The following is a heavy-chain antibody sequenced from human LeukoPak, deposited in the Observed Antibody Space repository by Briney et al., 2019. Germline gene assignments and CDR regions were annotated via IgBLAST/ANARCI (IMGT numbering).Heavy chain of an antibody. Sequence: ASVKVSCKASGGTFSSYAISWVRQAPGQGLEWMGGIIPIFGTANYAQKFQGRVTITTDESTSTAYMELSSLRSEDTAVYHCARQLPRGPHCSSTSCYTGNYYYMDVWGKGTTVTVSS. D-gene: IGHD2-2*02. CDR2: IIPIFGTA. V-gene: IGHV1-69*05. CDR1: GGTFSSYA. CDR3: ARQLPRGPHCSSTSCYTGNYYYMDV. J-gene: IGHJ6*03.